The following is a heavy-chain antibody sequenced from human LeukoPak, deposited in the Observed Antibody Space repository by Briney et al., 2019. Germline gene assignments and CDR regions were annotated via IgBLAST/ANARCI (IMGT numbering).Heavy chain of an antibody. D-gene: IGHD7-27*01. CDR2: INPSGGST. Sequence: ASVKVSCKASGYTFTSYYMHWGRQAPGQGLERMGIINPSGGSTSYAQKFQGRVTMTRDTSTSTVYMELSSLRSEDTAVYYCARGIELGIGYYYYYMDVWGKGTTVTISS. CDR3: ARGIELGIGYYYYYMDV. V-gene: IGHV1-46*01. CDR1: GYTFTSYY. J-gene: IGHJ6*03.